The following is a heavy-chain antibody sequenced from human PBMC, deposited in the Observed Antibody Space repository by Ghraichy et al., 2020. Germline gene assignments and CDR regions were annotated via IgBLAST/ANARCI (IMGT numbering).Heavy chain of an antibody. D-gene: IGHD4/OR15-4a*01. CDR1: GFTFSNYA. V-gene: IGHV3-48*01. CDR3: ARDSGRGGADDY. CDR2: ISASSTTI. J-gene: IGHJ4*02. Sequence: ETLSLTCAASGFTFSNYAMTWVRQAPGKGLEWVSYISASSTTIFYADSVKGRFTISRDNAKKSLYLQMDSLRAEDTAVYYCARDSGRGGADDYWGQGTLVTVSS.